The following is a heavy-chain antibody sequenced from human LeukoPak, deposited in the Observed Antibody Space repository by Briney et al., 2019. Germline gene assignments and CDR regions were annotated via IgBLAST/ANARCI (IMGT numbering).Heavy chain of an antibody. V-gene: IGHV3-74*01. Sequence: PTGGSLRLSCATSGFTFSTFWMHWVRQAPGKGLVWVSRINHDGSSTNYADSVKGRFTISRDNAKNSLYLQMNSLRAEDTAVYYCARESWIPYFDYWGQGTLVTVSS. CDR1: GFTFSTFW. CDR3: ARESWIPYFDY. J-gene: IGHJ4*02. CDR2: INHDGSST. D-gene: IGHD2-2*03.